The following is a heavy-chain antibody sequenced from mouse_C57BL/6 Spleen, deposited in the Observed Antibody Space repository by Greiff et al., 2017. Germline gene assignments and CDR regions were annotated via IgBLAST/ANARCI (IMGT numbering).Heavy chain of an antibody. J-gene: IGHJ1*03. CDR3: TTEGIRRVYFDV. CDR2: IDPENGDT. V-gene: IGHV14-4*01. Sequence: VQLKQSGAELVRPGASVKLSCTASGFNIKDDYMHWVKRRPEQGLVWFGWIDPENGDTEYASKFQGKATITADTSSNTAYLQLSSLTSEDTAVYYCTTEGIRRVYFDVWGTGTTVTVSS. CDR1: GFNIKDDY. D-gene: IGHD2-12*01.